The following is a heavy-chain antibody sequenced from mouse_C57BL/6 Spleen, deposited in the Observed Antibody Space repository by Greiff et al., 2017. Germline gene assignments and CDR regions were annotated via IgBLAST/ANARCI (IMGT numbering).Heavy chain of an antibody. V-gene: IGHV14-4*01. Sequence: VQLQQSGAELVRPGASVKLSCTASGFNIKDDYMHWVKQRPEQGLEWIGWIDPENGDTEYVSKFQGKATLLADPSSNTAYLQLSSRASEDTAVYYCARGGKGFAYGGRGTLVTVSA. D-gene: IGHD1-1*02. CDR1: GFNIKDDY. CDR2: IDPENGDT. CDR3: ARGGKGFAY. J-gene: IGHJ3*01.